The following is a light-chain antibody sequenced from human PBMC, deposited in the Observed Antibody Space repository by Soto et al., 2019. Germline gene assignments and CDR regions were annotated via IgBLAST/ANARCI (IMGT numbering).Light chain of an antibody. Sequence: EIVLTQSPGTLSLSPGERATLTCRASQSVSSSYLAWYQQKPGQAPRLLIYGASGRATGIPDRFSGSGSGTVFTLTISRLEPEDFAVYYCQQYGISRGFTFGPGTKVDIK. CDR3: QQYGISRGFT. V-gene: IGKV3-20*01. J-gene: IGKJ3*01. CDR1: QSVSSSY. CDR2: GAS.